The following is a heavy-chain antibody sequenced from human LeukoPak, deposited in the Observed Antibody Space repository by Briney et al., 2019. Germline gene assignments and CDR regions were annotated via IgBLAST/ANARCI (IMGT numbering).Heavy chain of an antibody. Sequence: SVKVCCQASGGTFSSYTIRWVRNVPTQGFEWMGRIIPILGIANYAQKFQGRVTITADKSTSTAYMGLSSLRAEDTAVYYGAREVGTPAGYWGQGTLVTVSS. V-gene: IGHV1-69*04. J-gene: IGHJ4*02. D-gene: IGHD1-14*01. CDR1: GGTFSSYT. CDR2: IIPILGIA. CDR3: AREVGTPAGY.